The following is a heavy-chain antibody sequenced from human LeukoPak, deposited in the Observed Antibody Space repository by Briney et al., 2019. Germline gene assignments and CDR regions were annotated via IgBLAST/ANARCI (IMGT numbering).Heavy chain of an antibody. CDR3: ARDPYSSSWKNWFDP. V-gene: IGHV4-39*07. D-gene: IGHD6-13*01. J-gene: IGHJ5*02. Sequence: SETLSLTCSVSGDSIINSYFWAWIRQPPGKGLEWIGSMYYKGSTYYNLSLKSRVTISVDTSKNHFSLKLNSVTAADTAVYYCARDPYSSSWKNWFDPWGQGILVTASS. CDR1: GDSIINSYF. CDR2: MYYKGST.